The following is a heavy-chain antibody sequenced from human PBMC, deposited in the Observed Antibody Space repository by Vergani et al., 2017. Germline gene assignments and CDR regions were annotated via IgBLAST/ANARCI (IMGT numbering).Heavy chain of an antibody. V-gene: IGHV1-69*06. Sequence: QVQLVQSGAEVKKPGASVKVSCKASGYTFSSYAISWVRQAPGQGLEWMGGIIPIFGTANYAQKFQGRVTITADKSTSTAYMELSSLRSEDTAVYYCARADAQQLPLFPRDYWGQGTLVTVSS. CDR3: ARADAQQLPLFPRDY. CDR2: IIPIFGTA. J-gene: IGHJ4*02. D-gene: IGHD6-13*01. CDR1: GYTFSSYA.